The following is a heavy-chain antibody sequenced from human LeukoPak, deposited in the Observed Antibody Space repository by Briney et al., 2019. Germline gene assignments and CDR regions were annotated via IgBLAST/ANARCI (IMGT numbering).Heavy chain of an antibody. Sequence: SETLCLTCTVSGGSISSYYWSWIRQPPGKGLEWIGDIYYSGSTNYNPSLKGRVTISVDTSKNQSSLKLSSVTAADTAVYYCARSGYSYGKNAFDIWGQGTMVTVSS. D-gene: IGHD5-18*01. CDR1: GGSISSYY. CDR3: ARSGYSYGKNAFDI. V-gene: IGHV4-59*01. CDR2: IYYSGST. J-gene: IGHJ3*02.